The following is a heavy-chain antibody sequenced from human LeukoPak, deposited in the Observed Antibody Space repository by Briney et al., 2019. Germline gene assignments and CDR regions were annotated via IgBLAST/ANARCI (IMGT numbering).Heavy chain of an antibody. CDR2: VSPNNGAT. CDR3: ARDPSLSGNYLIDH. CDR1: AYTFTSYY. D-gene: IGHD1-26*01. J-gene: IGHJ4*02. V-gene: IGHV1-2*02. Sequence: GASVKVSCKASAYTFTSYYIHWVRQAPGQGLEWMGWVSPNNGATNYEQKFQGRVTMTRDTSISTVHMELGGLRSDDTAVYYCARDPSLSGNYLIDHWGQGTLVTVSS.